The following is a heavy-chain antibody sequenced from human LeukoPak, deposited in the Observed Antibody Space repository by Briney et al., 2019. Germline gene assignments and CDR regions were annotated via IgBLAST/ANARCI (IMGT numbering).Heavy chain of an antibody. CDR3: ARVVPASYAFDI. Sequence: GGSLRLSCAASGFTFSSYAMSWVRQAPGKGLEWVSAISGSGGSTYYADSVKGRFTISRDNSKNTLYLQMNSLRAEDTAVYCCARVVPASYAFDIWGQGTMVTVSS. CDR1: GFTFSSYA. J-gene: IGHJ3*02. D-gene: IGHD2-2*01. CDR2: ISGSGGST. V-gene: IGHV3-23*01.